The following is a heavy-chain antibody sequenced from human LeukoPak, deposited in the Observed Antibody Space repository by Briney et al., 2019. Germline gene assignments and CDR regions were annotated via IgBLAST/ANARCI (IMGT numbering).Heavy chain of an antibody. D-gene: IGHD3-3*01. CDR2: IYYSGSN. V-gene: IGHV4-59*01. J-gene: IGHJ6*03. Sequence: PSETLSLTCTVSGGFISSYYWSWIRQPPGKGLEWIGYIYYSGSNNYNPSLKSRVTISVDTSKNQFPLKLTSLTAADTAVYYCAKIGRMYDFWTGYYEEEVDYMDVWGKGTTVTVSS. CDR3: AKIGRMYDFWTGYYEEEVDYMDV. CDR1: GGFISSYY.